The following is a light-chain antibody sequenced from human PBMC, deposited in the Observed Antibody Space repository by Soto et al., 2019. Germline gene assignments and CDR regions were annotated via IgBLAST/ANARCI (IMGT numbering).Light chain of an antibody. CDR2: FDN. CDR3: QVWDSNNSRVV. J-gene: IGLJ2*01. CDR1: NIASKS. V-gene: IGLV3-21*04. Sequence: SYELTQPPSVSVAPGQTARITCGGNNIASKSVHWYQQKPGQAPKLVIYFDNDRPSGIPERFSGSNSGNTATLTISRVEAGDEADFYCQVWDSNNSRVVFGGGTKLTVL.